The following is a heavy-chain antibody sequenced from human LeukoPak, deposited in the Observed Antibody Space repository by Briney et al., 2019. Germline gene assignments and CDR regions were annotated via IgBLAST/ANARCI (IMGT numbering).Heavy chain of an antibody. J-gene: IGHJ6*03. CDR2: IIPIFGTA. V-gene: IGHV1-69*01. Sequence: SVKVSCEASGGTFSSYAISWVRQAPGQGLEWTGGIIPIFGTANYAQKFQGRVTITADESTSTAYMELSSLRSEDTAVYYCARAGGGSYHYYYYYYMDVWGKGTTVTVSS. CDR1: GGTFSSYA. CDR3: ARAGGGSYHYYYYYYMDV. D-gene: IGHD2-15*01.